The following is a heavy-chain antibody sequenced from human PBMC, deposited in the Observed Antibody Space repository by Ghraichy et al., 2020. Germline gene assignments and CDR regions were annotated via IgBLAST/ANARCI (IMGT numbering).Heavy chain of an antibody. CDR2: ISGSGSST. CDR1: GFTFSVYA. D-gene: IGHD1-20*01. CDR3: AKGLTGTTGKFDF. Sequence: GGSLRLSCAASGFTFSVYAMTWVRPAPGKGLEWVSTISGSGSSTYYADSLRGRFTISRDNSNKTLCLKMTNLRAADTAVYYCAKGLTGTTGKFDFWGQGALVT. V-gene: IGHV3-23*01. J-gene: IGHJ4*02.